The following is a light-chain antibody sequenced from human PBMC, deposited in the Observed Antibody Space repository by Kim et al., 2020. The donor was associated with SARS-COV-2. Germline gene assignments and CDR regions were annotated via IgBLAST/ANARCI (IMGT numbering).Light chain of an antibody. V-gene: IGLV1-40*03. J-gene: IGLJ3*02. CDR2: GNF. CDR1: TSNIGADYD. Sequence: RVTITCSGSTSNIGADYDVHWYQQFPGTAPKPLISGNFKRPSGVPDRFSGSKSGASASLAITGLQAEDEAEYYCQSYDSSLSGWVFGGGTQLTVL. CDR3: QSYDSSLSGWV.